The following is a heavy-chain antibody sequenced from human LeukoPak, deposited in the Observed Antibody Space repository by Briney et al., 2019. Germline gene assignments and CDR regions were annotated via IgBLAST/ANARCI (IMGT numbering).Heavy chain of an antibody. CDR1: GGSISSGSYY. CDR3: ARRTIVGATHWFDP. CDR2: IYSSGST. J-gene: IGHJ5*02. Sequence: SETLSLTCTVSGGSISSGSYYWSWIRQPAGKGLEWIGRIYSSGSTYYNPSLKSRVTISVDTSKNRFSLKLSSVTAADTAVYYCARRTIVGATHWFDPWGQGTLVTVSS. D-gene: IGHD1-26*01. V-gene: IGHV4-61*02.